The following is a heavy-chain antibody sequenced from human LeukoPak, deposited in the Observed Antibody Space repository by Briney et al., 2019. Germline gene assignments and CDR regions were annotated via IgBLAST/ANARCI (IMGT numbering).Heavy chain of an antibody. CDR3: ARAQTTYYYGSGSYSCYFDY. J-gene: IGHJ4*02. Sequence: GGSLRLSCAASGFTFSSNWMSWVRQAPGKGLEWVANIKEDGSEKYYVDSVKGRFTISRDNAKNSLHLQMNSLRVEDTAVYYCARAQTTYYYGSGSYSCYFDYWGQGTLVTVSS. CDR1: GFTFSSNW. D-gene: IGHD3-10*01. V-gene: IGHV3-7*04. CDR2: IKEDGSEK.